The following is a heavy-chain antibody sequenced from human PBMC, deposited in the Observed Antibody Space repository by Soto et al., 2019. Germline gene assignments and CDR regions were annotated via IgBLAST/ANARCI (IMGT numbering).Heavy chain of an antibody. CDR3: ARLDTAMARFDY. D-gene: IGHD5-18*01. CDR2: IYYSGST. V-gene: IGHV4-59*01. Sequence: QVQLQESGPGLVKPSETLSLTCTVSGGSISSYYWSWIRQPPGKGLEWIGYIYYSGSTNYNPSLKSRVTISVDTSENQFSLKLSSVTAADTAVYYCARLDTAMARFDYWGQGTLVTVSS. J-gene: IGHJ4*02. CDR1: GGSISSYY.